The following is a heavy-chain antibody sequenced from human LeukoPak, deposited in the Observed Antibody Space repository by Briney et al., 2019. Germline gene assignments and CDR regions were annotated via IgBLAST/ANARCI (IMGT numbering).Heavy chain of an antibody. CDR3: ATTTSGGDAFDI. D-gene: IGHD1-26*01. CDR1: GASITHYY. Sequence: SSETLSLTCTVAGASITHYYGTWGRQPPGKTRGWIGYSYYSGSTKYNPSLKSRVTISVDTSNNQFSLNLRSVTAADTAVYYCATTTSGGDAFDIWGQGTMGTVSA. J-gene: IGHJ3*02. V-gene: IGHV4-59*01. CDR2: SYYSGST.